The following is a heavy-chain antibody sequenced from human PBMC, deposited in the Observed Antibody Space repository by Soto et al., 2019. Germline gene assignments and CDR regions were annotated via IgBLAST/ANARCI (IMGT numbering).Heavy chain of an antibody. V-gene: IGHV3-23*01. CDR2: ISGSGGST. CDR1: RVTVYIYA. D-gene: IGHD3-10*01. Sequence: HGGSLKLSCAASRVTVYIYAMGGALQPPGKGLEWVSAISGSGGSTYYADSVKGRFTISRDNSKNTLYLQMNSLRAEDTAVYYCAKDTTMAPFDYWGQGTLVTVSS. CDR3: AKDTTMAPFDY. J-gene: IGHJ4*02.